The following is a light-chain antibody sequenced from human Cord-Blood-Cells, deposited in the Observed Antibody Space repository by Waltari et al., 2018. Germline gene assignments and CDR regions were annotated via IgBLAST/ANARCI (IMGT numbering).Light chain of an antibody. J-gene: IGKJ2*01. V-gene: IGKV1-39*01. Sequence: DIQMTQSPSSLSASVGDRVTITCRASQSISSYLNWYQQKPGKAPKLLIYDASSLQSGVPSRFSGSGSGTDFTLTISSLQPEDFATYYCQQSYSTPMYTFGQGNKLEIK. CDR2: DAS. CDR3: QQSYSTPMYT. CDR1: QSISSY.